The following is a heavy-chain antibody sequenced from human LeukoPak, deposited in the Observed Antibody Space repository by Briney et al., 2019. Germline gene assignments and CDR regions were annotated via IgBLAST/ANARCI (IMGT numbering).Heavy chain of an antibody. CDR2: IKQDGSEK. V-gene: IGHV3-7*04. Sequence: GGSLRLSCAASGFTFSSYWMSWVRQAPGKGLEWVANIKQDGSEKYYVDSVKGRFPISRDNAKNSLYLQMNSLRAEDTAVYYCARALLDIVVVPAALNDYYYYYYYMDVWGKGTTVTVSS. D-gene: IGHD2-2*03. CDR1: GFTFSSYW. CDR3: ARALLDIVVVPAALNDYYYYYYYMDV. J-gene: IGHJ6*03.